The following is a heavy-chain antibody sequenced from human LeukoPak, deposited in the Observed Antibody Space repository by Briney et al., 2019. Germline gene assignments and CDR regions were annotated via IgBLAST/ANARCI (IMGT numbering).Heavy chain of an antibody. CDR3: ARTIEGWTYGQRYHYMDV. D-gene: IGHD3-10*01. Sequence: ASVKVSCKASGYTFTNYGISWVRQAPGQGLEWMGWINTYNGNTNYAQKLQGRVTMTTDTSTSTAYMELRSLRSDDTAVYYCARTIEGWTYGQRYHYMDVWGKGTTVTISS. CDR1: GYTFTNYG. J-gene: IGHJ6*03. V-gene: IGHV1-18*01. CDR2: INTYNGNT.